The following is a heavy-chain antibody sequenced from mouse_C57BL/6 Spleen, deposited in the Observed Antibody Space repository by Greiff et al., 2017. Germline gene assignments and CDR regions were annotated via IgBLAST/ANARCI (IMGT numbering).Heavy chain of an antibody. J-gene: IGHJ2*01. V-gene: IGHV1-4*01. D-gene: IGHD1-1*01. CDR3: SSRGFITTEVAAWDFGY. CDR2: INPSSGYT. Sequence: QVQLQQSGAELARPGASVKLSCKASGYTFTSYTMNWVKQRPGQGLEWIGYINPSSGYTNYNQKFKDKATLTADKSSSTTYMQLSSLTSEDSAVYYCSSRGFITTEVAAWDFGYWGQGTTLTAAS. CDR1: GYTFTSYT.